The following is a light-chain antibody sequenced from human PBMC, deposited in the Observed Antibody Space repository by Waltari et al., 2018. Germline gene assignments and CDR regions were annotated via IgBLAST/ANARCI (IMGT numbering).Light chain of an antibody. J-gene: IGKJ1*01. V-gene: IGKV3-20*01. CDR2: DAS. CDR1: QSVSRT. CDR3: QKYGTRPAT. Sequence: EIVLPQSPGTLSLSPGERATLSCRASQSVSRTLAWYQQKPGQPPRLLIYDASIRAPGIPERFSGSGSGTDFSLTISRLEPEDFAVYYCQKYGTRPATFGQGTKVEIK.